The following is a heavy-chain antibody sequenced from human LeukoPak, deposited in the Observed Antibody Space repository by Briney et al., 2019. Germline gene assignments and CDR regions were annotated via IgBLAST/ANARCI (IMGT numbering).Heavy chain of an antibody. J-gene: IGHJ4*02. CDR3: ARASGVEMATTSYFDY. CDR2: IYYTGST. V-gene: IGHV4-61*01. CDR1: GGSVSSGIYY. Sequence: SETLSLTCTVSGGSVSSGIYYWSWIRQPPGKGLEWIGYIYYTGSTSYNPSLNPSLKSRLTISIDTSKNQFSLKVSSVTAADTAVYYCARASGVEMATTSYFDYWGQGTLVTVSS. D-gene: IGHD5-24*01.